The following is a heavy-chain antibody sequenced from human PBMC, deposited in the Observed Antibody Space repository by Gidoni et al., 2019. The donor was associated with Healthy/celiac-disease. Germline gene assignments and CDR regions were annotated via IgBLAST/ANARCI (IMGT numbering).Heavy chain of an antibody. CDR2: INTNTGNP. Sequence: WINTNTGNPTYAQGFTGRFVFSLDTSVSTAYLQISSLKAEDTAVYYCARDPGVEDIVVVPAASYGYWGQGTLVTVSS. J-gene: IGHJ4*02. V-gene: IGHV7-4-1*02. CDR3: ARDPGVEDIVVVPAASYGY. D-gene: IGHD2-2*01.